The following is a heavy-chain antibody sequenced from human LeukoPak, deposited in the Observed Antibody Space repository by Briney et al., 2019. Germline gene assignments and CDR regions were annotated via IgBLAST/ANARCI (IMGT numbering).Heavy chain of an antibody. Sequence: GASVKVSCKVSGYTLTELSMHWVRQAPGKGLEWMGGFDPEDGETIYAQKFQGRVTMTRDTSIRTAYMELTGLRSDDTAVYYCARGPMVGADGYWGQGTLVTVSS. CDR1: GYTLTELS. J-gene: IGHJ4*02. CDR2: FDPEDGET. V-gene: IGHV1-24*01. CDR3: ARGPMVGADGY. D-gene: IGHD1-26*01.